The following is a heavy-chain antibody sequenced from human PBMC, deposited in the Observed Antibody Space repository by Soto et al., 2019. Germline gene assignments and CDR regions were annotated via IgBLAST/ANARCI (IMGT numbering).Heavy chain of an antibody. J-gene: IGHJ5*02. Sequence: PGGSLRLSCAASGFIFGSYAMNWVRQVPGKGPEWVAVLSTDGSTPYYADSVRGRFTISRDNSKSTLFLQMNSLRPEDTAIYFCAKSCDLWSPYLSFGDQRDPWGQGTLVTVSS. CDR1: GFIFGSYA. CDR2: LSTDGSTP. V-gene: IGHV3-30*16. CDR3: AKSCDLWSPYLSFGDQRDP. D-gene: IGHD3-3*01.